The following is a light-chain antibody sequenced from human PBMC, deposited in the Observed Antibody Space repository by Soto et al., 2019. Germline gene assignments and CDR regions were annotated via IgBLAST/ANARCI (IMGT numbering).Light chain of an antibody. V-gene: IGLV1-40*01. CDR1: ISNVGAGYD. Sequence: QSVLTQPPSVSGAPGQRVTISCIGSISNVGAGYDVHWYQQLPGAAPKLLISGNNNRPSGVPDRFSGSKSGTSASLAIAGRQAEDEADYYCQSYDSSLSAVVFGGGTKLTVL. J-gene: IGLJ3*02. CDR2: GNN. CDR3: QSYDSSLSAVV.